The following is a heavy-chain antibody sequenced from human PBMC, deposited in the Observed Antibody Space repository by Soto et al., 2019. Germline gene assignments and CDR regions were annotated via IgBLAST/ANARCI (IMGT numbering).Heavy chain of an antibody. CDR3: ARDKRDLRFLEWSYYFDY. D-gene: IGHD3-3*01. CDR1: GFTFSSCV. CDR2: ISYDGSNK. Sequence: QVQLAESGGGVVQPGRSLRLSCAASGFTFSSCVMHWVRQAPGKGLEWVALISYDGSNKYYADSVKGRFTISRDNSKNTLYLQMNSLRAEDTAVYYCARDKRDLRFLEWSYYFDYWGQGTLVTVSS. V-gene: IGHV3-30-3*01. J-gene: IGHJ4*02.